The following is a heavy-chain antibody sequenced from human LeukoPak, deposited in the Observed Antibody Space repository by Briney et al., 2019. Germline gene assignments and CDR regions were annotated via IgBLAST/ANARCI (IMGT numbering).Heavy chain of an antibody. J-gene: IGHJ5*02. CDR2: LFDSGST. V-gene: IGHV4-59*08. Sequence: SETLSLTCTVSGGSISSYYWSWIRQPPGKGLEWIGYLFDSGSTNYNPSLKSRVTISVDTSKSQFSLRLSSVTAADTAVYYCARHRSGSSWFAPWGQGTLVTVSP. CDR3: ARHRSGSSWFAP. CDR1: GGSISSYY. D-gene: IGHD6-19*01.